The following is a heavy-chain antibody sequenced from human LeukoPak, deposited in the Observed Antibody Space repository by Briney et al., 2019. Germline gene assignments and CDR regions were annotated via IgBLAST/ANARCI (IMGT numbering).Heavy chain of an antibody. D-gene: IGHD6-6*01. Sequence: AGSLRLSSAASGFTFSSYALTWVRQAPGKRLEWVSSISDSGDRTHYADSVKGRFTISRVNSQNTLFLQMSNLRTEDTAVYYCANSSLAWGQGTLVTVSS. CDR3: ANSSLA. CDR2: ISDSGDRT. J-gene: IGHJ4*02. V-gene: IGHV3-23*01. CDR1: GFTFSSYA.